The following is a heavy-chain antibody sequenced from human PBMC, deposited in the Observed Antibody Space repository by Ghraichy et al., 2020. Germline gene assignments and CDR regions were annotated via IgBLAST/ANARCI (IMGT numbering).Heavy chain of an antibody. CDR2: ISSSSSYI. V-gene: IGHV3-21*01. D-gene: IGHD2-21*02. CDR3: ARQTELAYCGGDCIPQYYYYYYGMDV. CDR1: GFTFSSYS. Sequence: GGSLRLSCAASGFTFSSYSMNWVRQAPGKGLEWVSSISSSSSYIYYADSVKGRFTISRDNAKNSLYLQMNSLRAEDTAVYYCARQTELAYCGGDCIPQYYYYYYGMDVWGQGTTVTVSS. J-gene: IGHJ6*02.